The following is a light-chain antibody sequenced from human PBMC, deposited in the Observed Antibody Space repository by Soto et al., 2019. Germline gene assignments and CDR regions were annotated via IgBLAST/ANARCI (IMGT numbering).Light chain of an antibody. Sequence: EIQMTQSPSTLSGSVGDRVTITCRASQTISSWLAWYQQKPGKAPKLLIYDASSLESGVPSRFSGSGSGTEFTLTISSLQPDDVATYDYQRYNSYTPATFGQGTKVDIK. V-gene: IGKV1-5*01. CDR2: DAS. CDR1: QTISSW. CDR3: QRYNSYTPAT. J-gene: IGKJ1*01.